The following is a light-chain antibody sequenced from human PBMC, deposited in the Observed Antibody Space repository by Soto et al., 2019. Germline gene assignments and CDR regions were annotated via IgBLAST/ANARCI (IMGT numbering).Light chain of an antibody. CDR2: EVS. J-gene: IGLJ2*01. V-gene: IGLV2-8*01. CDR1: SSDVGGYNY. CDR3: SSYAGSKNLGV. Sequence: QSALTQPPSASGSPGQSVTISCTGTSSDVGGYNYVSWYQQHPRKAPKLMIYEVSKRPSGVPDRFSGSKSGNTASLTVSGLHAEDEADYYCSSYAGSKNLGVFGGGTKLTVL.